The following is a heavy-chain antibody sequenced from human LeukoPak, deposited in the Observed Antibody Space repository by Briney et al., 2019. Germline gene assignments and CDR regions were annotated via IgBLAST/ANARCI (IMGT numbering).Heavy chain of an antibody. J-gene: IGHJ5*02. CDR2: INHNSGGT. CDR3: ARDPAVDIVVLPAAMGWFDP. CDR1: GYTFTGYY. Sequence: ASVKVSCKASGYTFTGYYMHWVRQAPGQGLEWMGWINHNSGGTNYAQKFQGRVTMTRDTSISTAYMELSRLRSDDTAVYYCARDPAVDIVVLPAAMGWFDPWGQGTLVTVSS. D-gene: IGHD2-2*01. V-gene: IGHV1-2*02.